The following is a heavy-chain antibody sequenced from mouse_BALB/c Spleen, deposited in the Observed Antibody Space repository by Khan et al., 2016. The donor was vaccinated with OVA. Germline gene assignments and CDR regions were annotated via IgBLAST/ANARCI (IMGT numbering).Heavy chain of an antibody. CDR1: GYSFTNYY. CDR2: VNPNTGNT. CDR3: ARGNDFFAY. D-gene: IGHD2-12*01. Sequence: EVQLQQSGPDLVKPGASGKMSCKASGYSFTNYYVNWVKQSHGKSLECIGRVNPNTGNTNYNQKFKGKAILIVDTSSSTAYMELRGLTSEDSAVYYCARGNDFFAYWGQGTLVTVSA. V-gene: IGHV1-26*01. J-gene: IGHJ3*01.